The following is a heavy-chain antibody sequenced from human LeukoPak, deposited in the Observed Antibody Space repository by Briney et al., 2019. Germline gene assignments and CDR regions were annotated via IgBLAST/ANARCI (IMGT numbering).Heavy chain of an antibody. J-gene: IGHJ4*02. CDR2: INPNSGGT. D-gene: IGHD3-22*01. Sequence: ASVKVSCKASGYTFIDYYLHWVRLAPGQGPEWMGRINPNSGGTNYAQKFQGRVTMTRDTSISTAYMELSRLRSDDTAVYYCARVLYYYDSSGYGYWGQGTLVTVSS. CDR1: GYTFIDYY. CDR3: ARVLYYYDSSGYGY. V-gene: IGHV1-2*06.